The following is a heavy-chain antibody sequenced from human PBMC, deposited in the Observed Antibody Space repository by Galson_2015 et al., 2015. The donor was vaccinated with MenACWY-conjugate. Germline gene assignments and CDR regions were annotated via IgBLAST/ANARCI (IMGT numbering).Heavy chain of an antibody. J-gene: IGHJ4*02. CDR3: ARFGGNYRTASLFDY. CDR1: GFTFSTYW. CDR2: INSDGSST. V-gene: IGHV3-74*01. Sequence: SLRLSCAASGFTFSTYWMHWVRHAPGKGLVWVSRINSDGSSTSYADSVKGRFTISRDNAKNTLYLQMNSLRAEDTAVYYCARFGGNYRTASLFDYWGQGTLVADSS. D-gene: IGHD1-26*01.